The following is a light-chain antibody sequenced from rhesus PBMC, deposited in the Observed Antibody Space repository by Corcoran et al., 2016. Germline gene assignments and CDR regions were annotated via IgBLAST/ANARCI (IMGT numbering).Light chain of an antibody. V-gene: IGKV1-33*02. CDR2: AAS. CDR1: QGISNW. J-gene: IGKJ2*01. CDR3: QQHNSNPYS. Sequence: DIQMTQSPSSLSASVGDRVTITCQASQGISNWLAWYQQKPGNAPKLLNYAASSLPSGVPSRFSGRGSRTEFTLAIRSLQPGDFATDYCQQHNSNPYSFGQGTKVEIK.